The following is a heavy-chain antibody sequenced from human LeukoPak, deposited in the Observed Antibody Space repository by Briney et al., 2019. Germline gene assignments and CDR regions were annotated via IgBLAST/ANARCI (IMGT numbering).Heavy chain of an antibody. D-gene: IGHD6-19*01. CDR3: AGHAGYGSGYDY. V-gene: IGHV4-34*01. CDR1: GGSFSGYY. J-gene: IGHJ4*02. CDR2: INHSGST. Sequence: SETLSLTCAVYGGSFSGYYWSWIRQPPGKGLEWIGEINHSGSTNYNPSLKSRVTISVDTSKNQFSLKLSSVTAADTAVYYCAGHAGYGSGYDYWGQGTLVTVSS.